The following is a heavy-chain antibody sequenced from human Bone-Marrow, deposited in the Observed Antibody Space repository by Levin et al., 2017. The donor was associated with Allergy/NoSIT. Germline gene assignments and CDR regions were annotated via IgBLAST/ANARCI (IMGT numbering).Heavy chain of an antibody. CDR1: GFIFDQHG. Sequence: GGFLRLSCAASGFIFDQHGMSWVRQAPGKGLEWVSGINWNGDSIDYADSVKGRFTISRDNGRNSLYLQMNGLRAADTALYYCARVRQAGYYESTGSYRVTLWYFDLWGRGTLVTVSS. D-gene: IGHD3-22*01. CDR3: ARVRQAGYYESTGSYRVTLWYFDL. V-gene: IGHV3-20*04. J-gene: IGHJ2*01. CDR2: INWNGDSI.